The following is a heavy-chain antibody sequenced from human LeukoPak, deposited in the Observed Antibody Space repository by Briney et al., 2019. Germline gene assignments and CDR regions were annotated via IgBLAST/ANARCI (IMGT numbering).Heavy chain of an antibody. D-gene: IGHD3-10*01. CDR2: IHKNAIT. Sequence: PGGSLRLSCAAPGFTVSSNYMTWVRQAPGKGLEWVSVIHKNAITYYADTVKGRFTISRDNSKNMLYLQMNRLRAEDTAMYYCARSLRVRGVPDYMDVWGKGTTVIISS. CDR3: ARSLRVRGVPDYMDV. V-gene: IGHV3-53*01. CDR1: GFTVSSNY. J-gene: IGHJ6*03.